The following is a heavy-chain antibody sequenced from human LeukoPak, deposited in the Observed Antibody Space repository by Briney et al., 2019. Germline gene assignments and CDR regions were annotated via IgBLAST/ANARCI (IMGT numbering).Heavy chain of an antibody. V-gene: IGHV4-59*12. CDR2: ISYSGST. CDR3: ARANYGSGSYRRFTDYYYGMDV. J-gene: IGHJ6*02. Sequence: SETLSLTCTVSGGSISPYYWGWIRQPPGKGLEWIGYISYSGSTYYNPSLKSRVTISVDTSKNQFSLKLSSVTAADTAVYYCARANYGSGSYRRFTDYYYGMDVWGQGTTVTVSS. CDR1: GGSISPYY. D-gene: IGHD3-10*01.